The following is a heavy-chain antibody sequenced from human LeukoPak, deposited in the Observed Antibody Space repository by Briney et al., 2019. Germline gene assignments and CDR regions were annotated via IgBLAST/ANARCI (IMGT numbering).Heavy chain of an antibody. CDR2: ISSSSSYI. CDR3: ARAGTSYDSSGYPI. Sequence: GGSLRLSCAASGSTFSSYSMNWVRQAPGKGLEWVSSISSSSSYIYYADSVKGRFTISRDNAKNSLYLQMNSLRAEDTAVHYCARAGTSYDSSGYPIWGQGTLVTVSS. CDR1: GSTFSSYS. D-gene: IGHD3-22*01. V-gene: IGHV3-21*01. J-gene: IGHJ4*02.